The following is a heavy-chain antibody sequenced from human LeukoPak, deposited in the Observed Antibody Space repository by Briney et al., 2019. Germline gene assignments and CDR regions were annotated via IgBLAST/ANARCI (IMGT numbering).Heavy chain of an antibody. D-gene: IGHD3-16*01. CDR2: IIPIFGTA. J-gene: IGHJ4*02. CDR3: AAPGRSGEVDY. Sequence: SVKVSCKASGGTFSSYAISWVRQAPGQGREWMGGIIPIFGTANYAQKFQGRVTITADESTSTAYMELSSLRSEDTAAYYCAAPGRSGEVDYWGQGTLVTVSS. CDR1: GGTFSSYA. V-gene: IGHV1-69*01.